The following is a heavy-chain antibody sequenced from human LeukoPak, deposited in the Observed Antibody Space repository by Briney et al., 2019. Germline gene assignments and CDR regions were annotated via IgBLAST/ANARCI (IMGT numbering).Heavy chain of an antibody. CDR3: ARLIAYVWGSYRYTGLVDY. J-gene: IGHJ4*02. CDR2: IYHSGST. D-gene: IGHD3-16*02. Sequence: SETLSLTCAVYGGSFSGYYGGWIRQPPGKGLEWIGSIYHSGSTYYNPSLKSRVTISVDTSKNQFSLKLSSVTAADTAVYYCARLIAYVWGSYRYTGLVDYWGQGTLVTVSS. CDR1: GGSFSGYY. V-gene: IGHV4-38-2*01.